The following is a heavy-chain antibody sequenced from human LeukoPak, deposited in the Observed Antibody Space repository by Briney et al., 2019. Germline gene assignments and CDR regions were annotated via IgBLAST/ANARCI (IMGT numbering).Heavy chain of an antibody. CDR2: ISWDGGST. D-gene: IGHD5-24*01. CDR3: ARAGDGYNV. J-gene: IGHJ4*02. V-gene: IGHV3-43D*03. CDR1: GFTFDDYA. Sequence: GGSLRLSCAASGFTFDDYAMHWVRQAPGKGLEWVSLISWDGGSTYYADSVKGRFTISRDNSKNTLYLQMNSLRAEDTAVYYCARAGDGYNVWGQGTLVTVSS.